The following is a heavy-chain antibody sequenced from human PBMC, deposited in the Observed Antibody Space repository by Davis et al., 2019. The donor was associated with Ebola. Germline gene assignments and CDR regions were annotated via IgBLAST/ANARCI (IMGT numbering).Heavy chain of an antibody. D-gene: IGHD4/OR15-4a*01. CDR1: GGTFSSYA. CDR3: AREVRAEHNWFDP. J-gene: IGHJ5*02. Sequence: SVKVSRKASGGTFSSYAISWVRQAPGQGLEWMGGIIPIFGTANYAQKFQGRVTITADESTSTAYMELSSLRSEDTAVYYCAREVRAEHNWFDPWGQGTLVTVSS. V-gene: IGHV1-69*13. CDR2: IIPIFGTA.